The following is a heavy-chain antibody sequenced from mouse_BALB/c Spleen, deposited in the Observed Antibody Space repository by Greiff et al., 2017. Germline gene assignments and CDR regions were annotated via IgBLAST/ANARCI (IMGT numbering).Heavy chain of an antibody. CDR3: ARPSSPYYGSSSWFAY. D-gene: IGHD1-1*01. CDR2: ISNGGGST. Sequence: EVMLVESGGGLVQPGGSLKLSCAASGFTFSSYTMSWVRQTPEKRLEWVAYISNGGGSTYYPDTVKGRFTISRDNAKNTLYLQMSSLKSEDTAMYYCARPSSPYYGSSSWFAYWGQGTLVTVSA. J-gene: IGHJ3*01. CDR1: GFTFSSYT. V-gene: IGHV5-12-2*01.